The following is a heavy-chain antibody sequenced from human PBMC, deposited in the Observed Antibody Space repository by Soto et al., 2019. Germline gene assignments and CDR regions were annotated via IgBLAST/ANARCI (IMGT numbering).Heavy chain of an antibody. CDR3: ARAPPSGTFDY. V-gene: IGHV4-59*08. D-gene: IGHD3-10*01. CDR1: GGSISRYY. Sequence: SETLSLTCTVSGGSISRYYWSWIRQPPGKGLKYIGYVYSSGSTNYNPSLKSRATISVDTSKNQFSLKLSSVTAADTAVYFCARAPPSGTFDYWSQGTLVTVSS. CDR2: VYSSGST. J-gene: IGHJ4*02.